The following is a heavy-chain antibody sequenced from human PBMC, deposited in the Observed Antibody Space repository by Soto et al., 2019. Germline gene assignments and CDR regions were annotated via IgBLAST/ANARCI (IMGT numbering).Heavy chain of an antibody. J-gene: IGHJ4*02. D-gene: IGHD5-18*01. CDR3: ARRSIGYGSAHAHYFAY. CDR1: GGSFLTSSYY. V-gene: IGHV4-39*01. Sequence: NPSETLSLTCTGSGGSFLTSSYYWGWIRQPPGKGLEWIGTFFHSGSTAHNPSLKSRVTVSMDTSKNQFSLKLTSVTAADTAVYYCARRSIGYGSAHAHYFAYWGKGILVTVSS. CDR2: FFHSGST.